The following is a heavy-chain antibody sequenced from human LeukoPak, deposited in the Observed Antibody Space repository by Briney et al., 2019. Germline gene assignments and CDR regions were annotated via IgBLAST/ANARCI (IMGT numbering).Heavy chain of an antibody. V-gene: IGHV3-21*01. Sequence: GSLRLSCAASGFPFSSYSMNWVRQAPGKGLEWVSSISSSSSYIYYADSVKGRFTISRDNAKNSLYLQMNSLRAEDTAVYYCARDYPDSSGWTPFDYWGQGTLVTVSS. J-gene: IGHJ4*02. D-gene: IGHD6-19*01. CDR2: ISSSSSYI. CDR1: GFPFSSYS. CDR3: ARDYPDSSGWTPFDY.